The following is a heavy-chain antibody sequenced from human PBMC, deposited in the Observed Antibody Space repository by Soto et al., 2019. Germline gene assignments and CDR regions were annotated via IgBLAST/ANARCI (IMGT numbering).Heavy chain of an antibody. D-gene: IGHD2-15*01. CDR3: ARGRTCTGASCYGGGDY. CDR1: GFTFSDYS. V-gene: IGHV3-21*02. Sequence: EVQLVESGGGLVKPGGSLRLSCAASGFTFSDYSMNWMRQAPGKGLEWVASISSDNNYIYYRDSLEGRFIISRDNAKNSLYLQMTSLGAEDTAVYYCARGRTCTGASCYGGGDYWGQGTLVTVSS. CDR2: ISSDNNYI. J-gene: IGHJ4*02.